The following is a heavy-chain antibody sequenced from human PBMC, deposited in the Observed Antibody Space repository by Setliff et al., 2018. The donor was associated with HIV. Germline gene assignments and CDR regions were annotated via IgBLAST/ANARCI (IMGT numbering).Heavy chain of an antibody. D-gene: IGHD3-3*01. J-gene: IGHJ4*02. V-gene: IGHV4-34*01. CDR1: VESFSTYF. Sequence: SETLSLTCAVYVESFSTYFWNWIRQPPGNGLEWIGQINHSGSTKYNPSLKSRVTISVDKSKNQFSLNLTSVTAADTAVYYCVRGGAFWSGYYGFDYWGQGTLVTVSS. CDR3: VRGGAFWSGYYGFDY. CDR2: INHSGST.